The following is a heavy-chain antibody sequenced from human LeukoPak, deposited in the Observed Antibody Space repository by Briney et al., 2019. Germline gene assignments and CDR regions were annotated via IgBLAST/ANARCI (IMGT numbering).Heavy chain of an antibody. CDR2: IYTSGST. Sequence: SETLSHTCTVSGGSISSYYWSWIRQPAGKGLEWMGRIYTSGSTDYNPSLKSRVTMSVDTSKNQFSLKLSSVTAADTAVYYCARDVVPAAPDYYYYGMDVWGQGTTVTVSS. CDR1: GGSISSYY. V-gene: IGHV4-4*07. CDR3: ARDVVPAAPDYYYYGMDV. D-gene: IGHD2-2*01. J-gene: IGHJ6*02.